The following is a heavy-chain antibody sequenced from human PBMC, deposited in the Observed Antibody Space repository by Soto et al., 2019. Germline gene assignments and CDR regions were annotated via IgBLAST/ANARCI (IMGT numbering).Heavy chain of an antibody. V-gene: IGHV5-51*01. CDR1: GYSFTSYW. J-gene: IGHJ4*02. CDR2: IYPGDSDT. D-gene: IGHD3-16*01. CDR3: AREFPYYESSDSYFDY. Sequence: PGESLKMSCKGSGYSFTSYWIGWVRQMPGKGLEWMGIIYPGDSDTRYSPSFQGQVTISADKSISTAYLQWSSLKASDTAMYYCAREFPYYESSDSYFDYWGQGALVTVSS.